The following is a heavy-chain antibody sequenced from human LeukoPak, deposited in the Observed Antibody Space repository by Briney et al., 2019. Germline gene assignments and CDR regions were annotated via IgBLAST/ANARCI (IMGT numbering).Heavy chain of an antibody. CDR1: GFTFSSYW. CDR2: IKQDGSEK. CDR3: ARWDYYDSSGYYYVPFDY. V-gene: IGHV3-7*01. D-gene: IGHD3-22*01. J-gene: IGHJ4*02. Sequence: GGSLRLSCAASGFTFSSYWMSWVRQAPGKGLEWAANIKQDGSEKYYVDSVKGRFTISRDNAKNSLYLQMNSLRAEDTAVYYCARWDYYDSSGYYYVPFDYWGQGTLVTVSS.